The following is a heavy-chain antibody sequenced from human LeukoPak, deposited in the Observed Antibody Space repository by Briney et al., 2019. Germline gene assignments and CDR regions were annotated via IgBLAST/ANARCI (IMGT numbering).Heavy chain of an antibody. CDR2: IIPIFGTA. V-gene: IGHV1-69*06. D-gene: IGHD5-24*01. J-gene: IGHJ6*03. CDR3: ARGRDGYNMGDYYYMDV. Sequence: SVKVSCKASGGTFSSYAISWVRQAPGQGLEWMGGIIPIFGTANYAQKFQGRVTITADKSTSTAYMELSSLRSEDTAVYYCARGRDGYNMGDYYYMDVWGKGTTVTVSS. CDR1: GGTFSSYA.